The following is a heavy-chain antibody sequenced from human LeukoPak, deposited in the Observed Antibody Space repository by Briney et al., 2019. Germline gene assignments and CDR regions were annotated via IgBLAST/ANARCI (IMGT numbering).Heavy chain of an antibody. CDR3: ARIGWGSSWYYYYYMDV. J-gene: IGHJ6*03. D-gene: IGHD6-13*01. V-gene: IGHV3-48*03. CDR2: ISVSGTLT. CDR1: GFSFSSYE. Sequence: GGSLRLSCAASGFSFSSYEMNWVRQAPGKGLEWISYISVSGTLTHYADSVKGRFTISRDNAKNSLYLQMNSLRAEDTAVYYCARIGWGSSWYYYYYMDVWGKGTTVTVSS.